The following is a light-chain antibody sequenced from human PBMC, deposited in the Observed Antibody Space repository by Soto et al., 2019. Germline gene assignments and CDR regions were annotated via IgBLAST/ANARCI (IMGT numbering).Light chain of an antibody. CDR3: CSSAPESTYV. J-gene: IGLJ1*01. CDR1: DSDVGAYDS. Sequence: QSALAQPASVSGSPGQSITISCTGTDSDVGAYDSVSWYQQHPHKAPQLIIYKGTQRPSGVSNRISGSTSGNAASLTISGLQADDEADYFCCSSAPESTYVFGTGTKLNVL. V-gene: IGLV2-23*01. CDR2: KGT.